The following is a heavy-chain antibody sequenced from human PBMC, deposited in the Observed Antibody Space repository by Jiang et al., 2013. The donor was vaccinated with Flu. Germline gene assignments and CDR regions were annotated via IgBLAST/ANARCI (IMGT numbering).Heavy chain of an antibody. CDR2: IYPGDSDT. J-gene: IGHJ5*02. Sequence: GAEVKKPGESLKISCKGSGYSFTSYWIGWVRQMPGKGLEWMGIIYPGDSDTRYSPSFQGQVTISADKSISTAYLQWSSLKASDTAIYYCARSICSGGSCYRNWFDPWGQGTLVTVSS. D-gene: IGHD2-15*01. CDR1: GYSFTSYW. CDR3: ARSICSGGSCYRNWFDP. V-gene: IGHV5-51*01.